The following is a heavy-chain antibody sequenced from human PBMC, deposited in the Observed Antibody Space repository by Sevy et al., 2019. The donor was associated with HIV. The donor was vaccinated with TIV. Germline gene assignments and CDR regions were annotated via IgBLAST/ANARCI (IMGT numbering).Heavy chain of an antibody. V-gene: IGHV3-30*02. CDR2: IRYDGSYK. J-gene: IGHJ3*02. Sequence: GGSLRLSCAASGFTFSNYGMHWVRQAPGKGLEWVAFIRYDGSYKYYADSVKGRFTISRDNSQNTLNLQMNSLRAEDTAVYYCAKMLADIGVHIPDHDPFDIWGQGTMVTVSS. CDR3: AKMLADIGVHIPDHDPFDI. CDR1: GFTFSNYG. D-gene: IGHD2-15*01.